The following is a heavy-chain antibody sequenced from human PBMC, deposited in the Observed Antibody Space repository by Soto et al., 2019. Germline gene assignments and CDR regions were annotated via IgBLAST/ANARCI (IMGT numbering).Heavy chain of an antibody. CDR2: IYYSGST. CDR1: GGSVSSGSYY. CDR3: ARAKGGDSGWYRWFDP. D-gene: IGHD6-19*01. V-gene: IGHV4-61*03. Sequence: QVQLQESGPGLVKPSETLSLTCTVSGGSVSSGSYYWSWIRQPPGKGLEWIGYIYYSGSTNYNPSPKSRVSISVHTSKHHFSLKLSSVAAADTAVYYGARAKGGDSGWYRWFDPWGQGTLVTVSS. J-gene: IGHJ5*02.